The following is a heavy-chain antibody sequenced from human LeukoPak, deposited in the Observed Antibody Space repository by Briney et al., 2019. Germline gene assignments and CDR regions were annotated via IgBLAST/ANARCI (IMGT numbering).Heavy chain of an antibody. D-gene: IGHD3-22*01. CDR2: IYADDSDT. V-gene: IGHV5-51*01. J-gene: IGHJ3*01. CDR3: ARPNITSYYDSRGYDAFDV. Sequence: GEFLKISCKGSGYRFNAYWIAWVRQMPGKGLEWMGIIYADDSDTRYSPSFQGQVTISADKSVRTAYLQWSSLKASDTAMYYCARPNITSYYDSRGYDAFDVWGQGTMVTVSS. CDR1: GYRFNAYW.